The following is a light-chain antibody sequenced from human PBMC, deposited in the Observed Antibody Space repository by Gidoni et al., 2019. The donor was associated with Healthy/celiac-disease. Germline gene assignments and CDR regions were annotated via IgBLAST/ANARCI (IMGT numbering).Light chain of an antibody. CDR2: EVS. J-gene: IGLJ3*02. CDR1: SSDVGGYNY. CDR3: SSYTSSSTLRV. Sequence: QSALTQPASVSGSPGQSITISCTGTSSDVGGYNYVSWYQQHPGKAPKLMIYEVSNRPSGVSNRFSGSKSGNTASLTISGLQAEDEAGYYCSSYTSSSTLRVFGGGTKLTVL. V-gene: IGLV2-14*01.